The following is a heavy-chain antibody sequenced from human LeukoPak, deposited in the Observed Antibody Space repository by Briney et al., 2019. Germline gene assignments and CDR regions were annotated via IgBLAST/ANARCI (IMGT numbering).Heavy chain of an antibody. D-gene: IGHD3-22*01. CDR3: ARGTRGSGYYYDY. CDR2: MNPNSGNT. CDR1: GYTFTSYD. Sequence: GASVKVSCKASGYTFTSYDINWVRQATGRGLEWMGWMNPNSGNTGYAQKFQGRVTMTRNTSISTAYMELSSLRSEDTAVYYRARGTRGSGYYYDYWGQGTLVTVSS. J-gene: IGHJ4*02. V-gene: IGHV1-8*01.